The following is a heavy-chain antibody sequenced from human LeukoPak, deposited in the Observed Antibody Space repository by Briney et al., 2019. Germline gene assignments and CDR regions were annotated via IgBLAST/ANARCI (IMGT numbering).Heavy chain of an antibody. V-gene: IGHV3-23*01. CDR3: AKDLHYYDSSGYYYEGY. CDR2: ISGSGGST. Sequence: LRLSCAASGFTFSSYAMSWVRQASGKGLEWVSGISGSGGSTYYADSVKGRFTISRDNSKNTLYLQMNSLRAEDTAVYYCAKDLHYYDSSGYYYEGYWGQGTLVSVSS. CDR1: GFTFSSYA. D-gene: IGHD3-22*01. J-gene: IGHJ4*02.